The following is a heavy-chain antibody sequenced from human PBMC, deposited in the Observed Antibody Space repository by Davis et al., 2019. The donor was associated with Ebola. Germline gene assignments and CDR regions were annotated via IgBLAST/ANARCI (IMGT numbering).Heavy chain of an antibody. CDR3: ARDPQYASGTEN. J-gene: IGHJ4*02. Sequence: GESLKISCAASGFTFSSYWMSWVRQAPGKGLEWVANIKQDGSEKYYVDSVKGRFTISRDNAKNSLYLQMNSLRADDTALYYCARDPQYASGTENWGQGTLVTVSS. D-gene: IGHD3-10*01. CDR1: GFTFSSYW. CDR2: IKQDGSEK. V-gene: IGHV3-7*03.